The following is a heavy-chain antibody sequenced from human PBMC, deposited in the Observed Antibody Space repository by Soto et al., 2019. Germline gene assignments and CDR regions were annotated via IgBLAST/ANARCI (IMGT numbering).Heavy chain of an antibody. CDR1: GGTFSSYA. CDR3: ARPGTSGWYFDC. V-gene: IGHV1-69*13. Sequence: GASVKVSCKASGGTFSSYAISWVRQAPGQGLEWMGGIIPIFGTANYAQKFQGRVTITADESTSTAYMELSSLRSEDTAVYYCARPGTSGWYFDCWGQGTLVTVS. D-gene: IGHD6-19*01. J-gene: IGHJ4*02. CDR2: IIPIFGTA.